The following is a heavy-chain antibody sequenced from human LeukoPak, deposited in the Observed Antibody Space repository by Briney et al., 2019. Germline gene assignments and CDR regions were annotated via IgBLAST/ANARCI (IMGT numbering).Heavy chain of an antibody. D-gene: IGHD3-10*01. J-gene: IGHJ4*02. CDR3: ARGYGSGSYPIDY. CDR1: GFTFSNYG. Sequence: GGSLRLSCAASGFTFSNYGMHWVRQAPGKGLEWVAVIWYDGSNKYYADSVKGRFTNSRDNSKNTLYLQMNSLRDDDTAVYHCARGYGSGSYPIDYWGQGTLVTVSS. CDR2: IWYDGSNK. V-gene: IGHV3-33*01.